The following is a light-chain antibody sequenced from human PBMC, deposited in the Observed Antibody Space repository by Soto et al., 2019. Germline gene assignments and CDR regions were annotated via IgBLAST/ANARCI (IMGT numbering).Light chain of an antibody. CDR1: QSFDIN. Sequence: EIVLTQSPGTLSVSPVDSVTLSSRASQSFDINLAWYQQKPGQAPRLLIYGASTRATGIPDRFSGSGSGTDFTLTIRRLEPEDFAVYYCQQYGSSARTFGQGTKVDIK. CDR2: GAS. CDR3: QQYGSSART. J-gene: IGKJ1*01. V-gene: IGKV3-20*01.